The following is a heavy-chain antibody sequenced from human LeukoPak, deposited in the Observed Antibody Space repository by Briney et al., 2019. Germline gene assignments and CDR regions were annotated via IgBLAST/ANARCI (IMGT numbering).Heavy chain of an antibody. Sequence: SETLSLTCTVSGGSISSSSYYWGWIRQPPGKGLEWIGSIYYSGSTYYNPSLKSRVTISLDTSKNQFSLRLSSVTAADTAVYYCARGGSLTVTSNLYNYWGQGTLVTVSS. V-gene: IGHV4-39*07. CDR2: IYYSGST. D-gene: IGHD4-17*01. CDR3: ARGGSLTVTSNLYNY. CDR1: GGSISSSSYY. J-gene: IGHJ4*02.